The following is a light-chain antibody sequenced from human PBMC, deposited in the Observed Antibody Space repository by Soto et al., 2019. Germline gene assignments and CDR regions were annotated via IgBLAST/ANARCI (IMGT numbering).Light chain of an antibody. Sequence: EIVMTQSPATLSVSPGERATHSCRASQSVSSNLAWYQQKPGQAPRLLIHGASNTALGIPARFSGSGSGTEFTLTISSLQSEDFAVYYCQQCDSWPLTFGGGTKVEIK. J-gene: IGKJ4*01. CDR2: GAS. CDR1: QSVSSN. CDR3: QQCDSWPLT. V-gene: IGKV3-15*01.